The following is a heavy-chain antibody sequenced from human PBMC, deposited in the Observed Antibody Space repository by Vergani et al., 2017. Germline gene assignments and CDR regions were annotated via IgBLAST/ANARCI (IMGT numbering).Heavy chain of an antibody. V-gene: IGHV3-30-3*01. J-gene: IGHJ4*02. CDR1: GFTFSSYA. Sequence: VQLVESGGGLVKPGGSLRLSCAASGFTFSSYAMHWVRQAPGKGLEWVAVISYDGSNQYYADSVKGRFTISRDNSKNTLYLQMNSLRAEDTAVYYCARGTNYYDSSGYLDYWGQGTLVTVSS. CDR2: ISYDGSNQ. D-gene: IGHD3-22*01. CDR3: ARGTNYYDSSGYLDY.